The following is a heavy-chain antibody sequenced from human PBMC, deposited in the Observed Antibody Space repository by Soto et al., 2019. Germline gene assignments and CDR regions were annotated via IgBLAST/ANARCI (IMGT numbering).Heavy chain of an antibody. Sequence: EVQLVESGGGLVKPGGSLRLSCAASGFTFSSYSMHWVRKAPGKGLEWVSSISSISSYIYYADSVKGRFTISRDNAKNCLYLQMNSLRAEDTAVYYCAREVSKYSGYDFDYWGQGTLVTVSS. D-gene: IGHD5-12*01. V-gene: IGHV3-21*01. J-gene: IGHJ4*02. CDR1: GFTFSSYS. CDR3: AREVSKYSGYDFDY. CDR2: ISSISSYI.